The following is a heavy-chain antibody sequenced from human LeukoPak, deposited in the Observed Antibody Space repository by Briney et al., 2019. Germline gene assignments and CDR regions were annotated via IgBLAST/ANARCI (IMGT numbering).Heavy chain of an antibody. V-gene: IGHV4-34*01. Sequence: SETLSLTCTVSSDFFSSVTDYWAWIRQSPGKGLEWIGEINRGGITKYNPSLKSRVTISLGTSYNQFSLKLTSVTAADTAMYYCARSEDCGSSSCYWFDPWGQGTLVTVSS. D-gene: IGHD2-2*01. J-gene: IGHJ5*02. CDR2: INRGGIT. CDR3: ARSEDCGSSSCYWFDP. CDR1: SDFFSSVTDY.